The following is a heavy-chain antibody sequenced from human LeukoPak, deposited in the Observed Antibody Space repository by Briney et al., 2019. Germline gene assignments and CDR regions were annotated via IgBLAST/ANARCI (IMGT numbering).Heavy chain of an antibody. J-gene: IGHJ6*02. CDR2: ISAYNGNT. D-gene: IGHD2-2*01. CDR1: GYTFTSYG. CDR3: ARGEGWYCSSTSCYYTYYYYGMDV. V-gene: IGHV1-18*01. Sequence: ASVNVSCKASGYTFTSYGISWVRQAPGQGLEWMGWISAYNGNTNYAQKLQGRVTMTTDTSTSTAYMERRSLRSDDTAVYYCARGEGWYCSSTSCYYTYYYYGMDVWGQGTTVTVSS.